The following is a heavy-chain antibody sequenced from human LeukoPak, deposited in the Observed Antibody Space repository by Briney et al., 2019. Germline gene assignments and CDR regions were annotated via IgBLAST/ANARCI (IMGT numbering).Heavy chain of an antibody. J-gene: IGHJ5*02. D-gene: IGHD4-17*01. CDR1: GGSISSGGYY. V-gene: IGHV4-31*03. CDR3: ARADYGDYSLPS. CDR2: IYYSGST. Sequence: SQTLSPTCTVSGGSISSGGYYWSWIRQHPGKGLEWIGYIYYSGSTYYNPSLKSRVTISVDTSKNQFSLKLSSVTAADTAVYYCARADYGDYSLPSWGQGTLVTVSS.